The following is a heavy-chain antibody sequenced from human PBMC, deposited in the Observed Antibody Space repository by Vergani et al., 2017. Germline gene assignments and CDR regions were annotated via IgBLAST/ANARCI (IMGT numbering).Heavy chain of an antibody. V-gene: IGHV3-23*01. J-gene: IGHJ4*02. Sequence: EVQLLESGGNLVQPGGSLRLSCAASGFTFTNFAMTWVRQAPGEGLEWVSGISGSGGFTYYADSVKGRFTISRDNSKNTLYLQMNSLRAEDTAVYYCATTPPFYCGGDCYPDYWGQGTLVTVSS. CDR1: GFTFTNFA. CDR3: ATTPPFYCGGDCYPDY. D-gene: IGHD2-21*02. CDR2: ISGSGGFT.